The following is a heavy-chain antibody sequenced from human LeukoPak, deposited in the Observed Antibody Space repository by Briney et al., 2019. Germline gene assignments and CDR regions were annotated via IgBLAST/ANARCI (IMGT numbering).Heavy chain of an antibody. CDR3: AKVPNPSIVVADDY. J-gene: IGHJ4*02. V-gene: IGHV3-30*02. D-gene: IGHD3-22*01. CDR2: IRYDGSNK. CDR1: GFTFSSYG. Sequence: GGSLRLSCAASGFTFSSYGMHWVRQAPGKGLEWVAFIRYDGSNKYYADSVKGRFTISRDNSKNTLYLQMNSLRAEDTAVYYCAKVPNPSIVVADDYWGRGTLVTVSS.